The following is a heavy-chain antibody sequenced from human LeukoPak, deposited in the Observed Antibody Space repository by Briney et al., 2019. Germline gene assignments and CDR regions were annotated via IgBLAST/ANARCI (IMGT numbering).Heavy chain of an antibody. Sequence: GGSLRLSCAASGFTFSSYWMTWVRQAPGKGLEWVANIKQDGSETYYVDSVRGRFTISRDNAKNSLYLQMNSLRAEDTAVYYCATNGHSHANWGQGTLVTVSS. CDR3: ATNGHSHAN. CDR2: IKQDGSET. J-gene: IGHJ4*02. V-gene: IGHV3-7*01. CDR1: GFTFSSYW. D-gene: IGHD2-2*01.